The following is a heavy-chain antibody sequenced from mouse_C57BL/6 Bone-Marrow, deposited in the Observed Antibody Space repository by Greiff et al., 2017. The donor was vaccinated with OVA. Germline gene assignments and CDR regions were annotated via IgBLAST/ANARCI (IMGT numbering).Heavy chain of an antibody. CDR2: ISSGRSPI. J-gene: IGHJ1*03. V-gene: IGHV5-17*01. D-gene: IGHD2-2*01. CDR1: GFTFSDYG. Sequence: EVQGVESGGGLVKPGGSLKLSCAASGFTFSDYGMHWVRQAPEKGLEWVAYISSGRSPIYYADTVKGRFTISSDNAKNTLFLQRTRLRSEDTAMYDCARRGVWLRRDWYFDVWGTGTTVTVSS. CDR3: ARRGVWLRRDWYFDV.